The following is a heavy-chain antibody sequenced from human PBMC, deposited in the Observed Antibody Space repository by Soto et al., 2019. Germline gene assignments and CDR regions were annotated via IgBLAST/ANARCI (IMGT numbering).Heavy chain of an antibody. CDR3: ASMFPYDFWSGYYSGGRMDV. D-gene: IGHD3-3*01. CDR2: IYYSGST. Sequence: PSETLSLTCTVSGGSISSGDYYWSWIRQPPGKGPEWIGYIYYSGSTYYNQSLKSRVTISVDTSKNQFSLKLSSVTAADTAVYYCASMFPYDFWSGYYSGGRMDVWGQGTTVTVSS. CDR1: GGSISSGDYY. V-gene: IGHV4-30-4*01. J-gene: IGHJ6*02.